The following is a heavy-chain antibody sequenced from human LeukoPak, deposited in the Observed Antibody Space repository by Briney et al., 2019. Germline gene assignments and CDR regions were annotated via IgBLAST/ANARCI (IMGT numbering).Heavy chain of an antibody. Sequence: SETLSLTCTVSSGSNIVSYWSRIRQPAGKGLEWIGRIYASGRSSYSPALKSRVTMSVDTSTNQISLNLRSVTAADTAVYYCARGESTSSPTGFDYWGQGTLVTVSS. J-gene: IGHJ4*02. CDR2: IYASGRS. CDR3: ARGESTSSPTGFDY. V-gene: IGHV4-4*07. CDR1: SGSNIVSY. D-gene: IGHD6-6*01.